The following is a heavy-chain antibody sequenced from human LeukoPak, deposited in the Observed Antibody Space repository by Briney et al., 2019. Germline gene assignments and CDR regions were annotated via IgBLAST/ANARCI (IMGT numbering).Heavy chain of an antibody. CDR1: GDSISSYY. CDR3: ARQGMGDHRVFDY. Sequence: SETLSLTCTVSGDSISSYYWSWIRQPAGKGLEWIGRIYASGTTNYNPSLRSRVTMSVDTSKNEFSLNLISVTAADTAVFYCARQGMGDHRVFDYWGQGTLVTVSS. J-gene: IGHJ4*02. V-gene: IGHV4-4*07. D-gene: IGHD2-21*02. CDR2: IYASGTT.